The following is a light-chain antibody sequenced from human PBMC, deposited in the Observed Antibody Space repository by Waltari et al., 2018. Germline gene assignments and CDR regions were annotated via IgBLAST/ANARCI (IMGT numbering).Light chain of an antibody. J-gene: IGKJ3*01. V-gene: IGKV3-15*01. CDR3: QQYNDWPIT. Sequence: EMVMTQSPRTLSVSPGERATLSCRTSQSVSTNLAWYQQNPGQAPRLLTYGASTRATGIPARFSGTGSGTEFTLTISSLQSEDFAVYYCQQYNDWPITFGPGTKVHIK. CDR2: GAS. CDR1: QSVSTN.